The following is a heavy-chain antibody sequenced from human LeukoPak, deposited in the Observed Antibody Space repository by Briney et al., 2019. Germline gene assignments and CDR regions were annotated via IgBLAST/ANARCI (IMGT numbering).Heavy chain of an antibody. V-gene: IGHV4-34*01. D-gene: IGHD3-3*01. CDR1: GGSFSGYY. CDR3: ARGRYFGVVN. CDR2: INHSGST. Sequence: SETLSLTCAAYGGSFSGYYWSWIRQPPGKGLEWIGEINHSGSTNYNPSLKSRVTISVDTSKNQFSLKLSSVTAADTAVYYCARGRYFGVVNWGQGTLVTVSS. J-gene: IGHJ4*02.